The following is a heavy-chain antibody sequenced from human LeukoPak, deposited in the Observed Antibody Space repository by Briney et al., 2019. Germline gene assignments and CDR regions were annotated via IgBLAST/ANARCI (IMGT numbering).Heavy chain of an antibody. D-gene: IGHD3-3*01. CDR3: ARDSDFWSGYVNYYYMDV. CDR2: ISAYNGNT. V-gene: IGHV1-18*01. Sequence: ASVKVSCKASGYTFTSYGISWVRQAPGQGLEWMGWISAYNGNTNYAQKFQGRVTMTRDMSTSTVYMELSSLRSEDTAVYYCARDSDFWSGYVNYYYMDVWGKGTTVTVSS. CDR1: GYTFTSYG. J-gene: IGHJ6*03.